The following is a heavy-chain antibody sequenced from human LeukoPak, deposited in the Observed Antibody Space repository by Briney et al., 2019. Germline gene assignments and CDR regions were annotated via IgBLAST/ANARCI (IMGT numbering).Heavy chain of an antibody. CDR3: ARYFWSEGVILY. CDR2: ISAYNGNT. D-gene: IGHD3/OR15-3a*01. CDR1: GYTFTSYG. J-gene: IGHJ4*02. V-gene: IGHV1-18*01. Sequence: ASVKVSCKASGYTFTSYGISWVRQAPGQGLEWMGWISAYNGNTNYAQTLEGRVTMTTDTSTSTAYMELRSLRSDDTAVYYCARYFWSEGVILYWGQGTLVTVSS.